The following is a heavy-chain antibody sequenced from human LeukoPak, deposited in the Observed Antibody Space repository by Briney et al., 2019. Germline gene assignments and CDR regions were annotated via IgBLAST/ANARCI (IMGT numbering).Heavy chain of an antibody. D-gene: IGHD1-1*01. CDR3: AYLGLSSDWNDVPGPQIDH. CDR1: GFTFRDLA. J-gene: IGHJ4*02. Sequence: GGSLRLSCTASGFTFRDLAMNWVRQAPGKGLEWVSTLSASGSITYYADSVKGRFTISRNDSKNVLYLQMSSLRVDDTAVYYCAYLGLSSDWNDVPGPQIDHWGQGMLVSVSS. V-gene: IGHV3-23*01. CDR2: LSASGSIT.